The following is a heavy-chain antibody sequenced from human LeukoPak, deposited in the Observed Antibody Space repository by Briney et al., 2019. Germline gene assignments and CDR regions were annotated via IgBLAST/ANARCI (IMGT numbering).Heavy chain of an antibody. CDR1: GGSISSSSYY. CDR3: ARGLIVPSTIFDY. V-gene: IGHV4-39*01. J-gene: IGHJ4*02. CDR2: IYYSGNT. Sequence: SETLSLTCTVSGGSISSSSYYWGWIRQPPGKGLEWIGSIYYSGNTYYNPSLKSRVTISVDTSKNQFSLKLNSVTAADTAVYYCARGLIVPSTIFDYWGQGALVTVSS. D-gene: IGHD2-2*02.